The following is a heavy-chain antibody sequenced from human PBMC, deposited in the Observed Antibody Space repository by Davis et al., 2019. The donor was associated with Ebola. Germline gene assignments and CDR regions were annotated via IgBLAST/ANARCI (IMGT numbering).Heavy chain of an antibody. J-gene: IGHJ4*02. CDR3: ARDRKYQLLRIADRPGGY. CDR1: GFTFSTYS. V-gene: IGHV3-48*02. CDR2: ISSRSSTI. Sequence: GESLKTSCSASGFTFSTYSMNWVRQAPRKGLEWVSYISSRSSTIYYAESVKGRFTISRDNAKNSLYLQMNSLRDEDTAVYYCARDRKYQLLRIADRPGGYWGQGTLVTVSS. D-gene: IGHD2-2*01.